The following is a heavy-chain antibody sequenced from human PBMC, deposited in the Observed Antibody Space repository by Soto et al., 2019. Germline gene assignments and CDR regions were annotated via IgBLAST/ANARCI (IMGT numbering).Heavy chain of an antibody. V-gene: IGHV4-34*01. CDR1: GGSFSCYY. CDR2: INHSGST. J-gene: IGHJ3*02. CDR3: ARGEDSSGYSDAFDI. Sequence: SETLSLTCAFYGGSFSCYYWSWILQPPGKGLEWIGEINHSGSTNYNPSLKSRVTISVDTSKNQFSLKLSSVTAADTAVYYCARGEDSSGYSDAFDIWGQGTMVTVSS. D-gene: IGHD3-22*01.